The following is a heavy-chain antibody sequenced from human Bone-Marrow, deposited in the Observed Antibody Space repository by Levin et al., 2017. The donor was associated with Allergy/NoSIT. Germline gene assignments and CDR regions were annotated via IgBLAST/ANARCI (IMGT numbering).Heavy chain of an antibody. CDR2: ITTSSTYI. Sequence: KTGGSLRLSCTASGFTFSSYSMNWVRQAPGKGLEWVSSITTSSTYIYYAASVRGRLTISRDNAKNSLYLQMDSLRAEDTAVYYCAREGDRNSYNSGYYFDYWGQGTLVTVSS. CDR3: AREGDRNSYNSGYYFDY. V-gene: IGHV3-21*01. CDR1: GFTFSSYS. D-gene: IGHD3-22*01. J-gene: IGHJ4*02.